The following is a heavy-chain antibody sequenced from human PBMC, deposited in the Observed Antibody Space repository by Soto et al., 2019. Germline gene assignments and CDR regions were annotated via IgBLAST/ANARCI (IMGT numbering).Heavy chain of an antibody. CDR3: AREDSSGLELDY. Sequence: GASVKVSCKASGGTFSSYAISWVRQAPGQGLEWMGGIIPIFGTANYAQKFQGRVTITADESTSTAYMELSSLRSEDTAVYYCAREDSSGLELDYWGQGTLVTVSS. CDR2: IIPIFGTA. CDR1: GGTFSSYA. D-gene: IGHD3-22*01. V-gene: IGHV1-69*13. J-gene: IGHJ4*02.